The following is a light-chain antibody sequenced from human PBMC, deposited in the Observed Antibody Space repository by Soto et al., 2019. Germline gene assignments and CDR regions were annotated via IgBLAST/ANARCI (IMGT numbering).Light chain of an antibody. J-gene: IGKJ1*01. CDR2: DAS. CDR3: QQYNSYTTWT. V-gene: IGKV1-5*01. CDR1: QSISSW. Sequence: DIQMTQSPSTLSASVGDRVNITWRASQSISSWLAWYQQKPGKAPKLLIYDASSLESGVPSRFSGSGSGTEFTLTISSLQPDDFATYYCQQYNSYTTWTFGQGTKVEIK.